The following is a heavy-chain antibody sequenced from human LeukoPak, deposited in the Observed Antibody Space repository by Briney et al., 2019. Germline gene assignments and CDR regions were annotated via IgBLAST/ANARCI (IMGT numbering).Heavy chain of an antibody. V-gene: IGHV3-53*01. D-gene: IGHD1-26*01. Sequence: GGSLRLSCAASGFTVSSNYMSWVRQAPGKGLEWVSVIYSGGSTYYADSVKGRFTISRDNSKNTLYLQLNSLRAEDTAVYYCARCLAIKWELLPHFDYWGQGTLVTVSS. CDR3: ARCLAIKWELLPHFDY. J-gene: IGHJ4*02. CDR2: IYSGGST. CDR1: GFTVSSNY.